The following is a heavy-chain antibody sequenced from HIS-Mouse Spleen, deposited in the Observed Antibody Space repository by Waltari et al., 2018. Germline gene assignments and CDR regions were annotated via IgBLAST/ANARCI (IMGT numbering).Heavy chain of an antibody. Sequence: QVQLVQSGAEVKKPGASVKVSCKASGYTFTGYYMHWVRQAPGQGLEWMGWSNPNSGGTNCAQKVQGRVTMTRDTSSSTAYMELRRLRSDDTAVYYCARALAIFGVVIAFDIWGQGTMVTVSS. CDR1: GYTFTGYY. V-gene: IGHV1-2*02. D-gene: IGHD3-3*01. CDR3: ARALAIFGVVIAFDI. CDR2: SNPNSGGT. J-gene: IGHJ3*02.